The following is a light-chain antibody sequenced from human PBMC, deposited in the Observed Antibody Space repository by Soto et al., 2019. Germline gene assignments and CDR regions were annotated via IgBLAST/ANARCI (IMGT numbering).Light chain of an antibody. Sequence: QSALTQPASVSGSPGQSITISCTGTSSDVGSYNLVSWYQQHPGKAPKLMIYEDSKRPSGVSNRFSGSKSGNTASLTISGLQTEDKADYYCCSYADSSTYVFGTGTKLTVL. CDR1: SSDVGSYNL. V-gene: IGLV2-23*01. CDR3: CSYADSSTYV. J-gene: IGLJ1*01. CDR2: EDS.